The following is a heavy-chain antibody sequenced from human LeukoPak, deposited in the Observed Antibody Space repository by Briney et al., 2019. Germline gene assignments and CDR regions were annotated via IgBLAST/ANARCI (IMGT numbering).Heavy chain of an antibody. CDR3: AREVAPLYFHYGMDV. CDR2: ISYDGSNK. J-gene: IGHJ6*01. CDR1: GFTFSAYG. Sequence: GGSLRLSCAASGFTFSAYGMHWVRQAPGKGLEWVAVISYDGSNKYYADSLKGRFTISRDDSKTTVYLLMNSLRAEDTAVYYCAREVAPLYFHYGMDVWGEGTTVTVSS. V-gene: IGHV3-30*03. D-gene: IGHD2-21*01.